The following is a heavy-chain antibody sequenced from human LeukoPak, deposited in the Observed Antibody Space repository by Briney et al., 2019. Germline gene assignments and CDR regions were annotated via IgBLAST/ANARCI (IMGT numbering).Heavy chain of an antibody. D-gene: IGHD3-10*01. Sequence: SETLSLTCAVYGGSFSGYYWSWIRQPPGKGLEWIGEINHSGGTNYNPSLKSRVTISVDTSKNQFSLKLSSVTAADTAVYYCARRRYGSGSYMTKYYFDYWGQGTLVTVSS. CDR2: INHSGGT. J-gene: IGHJ4*02. CDR1: GGSFSGYY. V-gene: IGHV4-34*01. CDR3: ARRRYGSGSYMTKYYFDY.